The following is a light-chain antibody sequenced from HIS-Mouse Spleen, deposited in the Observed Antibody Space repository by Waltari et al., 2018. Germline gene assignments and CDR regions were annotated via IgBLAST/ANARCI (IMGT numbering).Light chain of an antibody. V-gene: IGKV4-1*01. Sequence: DIVMTQLPASLALSLGERATTTCKSSQSVLYSSNNKNYLAWYQQKPGQPPKLLIYWASTRESGVPDRFSGSGSGTDFTLTISSLQAEDVAVYYCQQYYSTPLTFGGGTKVEIK. CDR1: QSVLYSSNNKNY. CDR3: QQYYSTPLT. J-gene: IGKJ4*01. CDR2: WAS.